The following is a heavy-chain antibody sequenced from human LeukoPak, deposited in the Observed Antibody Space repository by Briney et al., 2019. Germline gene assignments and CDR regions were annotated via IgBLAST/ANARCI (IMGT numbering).Heavy chain of an antibody. CDR2: IWYDGSNK. J-gene: IGHJ3*02. CDR1: GFTFSSYG. CDR3: AKVMLAYCGGDCTLDAFDI. V-gene: IGHV3-33*06. Sequence: GGSLRLSCAAAGFTFSSYGMHWGRQAPGKGLGWGGVIWYDGSNKYYADSVKGRFTIPRDNSKNTLYLQMNSLRAEDTAVYYCAKVMLAYCGGDCTLDAFDIWGQGTMVTVSS. D-gene: IGHD2-21*02.